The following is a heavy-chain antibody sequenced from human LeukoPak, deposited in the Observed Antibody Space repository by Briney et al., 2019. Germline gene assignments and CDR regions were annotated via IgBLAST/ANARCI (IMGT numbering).Heavy chain of an antibody. CDR2: VHQTGVT. Sequence: SESLSLTCSVSGGSITSLYWSWVRQPPGKGLEYVGYVHQTGVTNYNPSLRGRVTVSMDTSKNQFSLKLNSVTAADTAVYYCVRSATIAVFRYGMDVWGQGTTVTVSS. CDR3: VRSATIAVFRYGMDV. V-gene: IGHV4-59*11. J-gene: IGHJ6*02. D-gene: IGHD6-19*01. CDR1: GGSITSLY.